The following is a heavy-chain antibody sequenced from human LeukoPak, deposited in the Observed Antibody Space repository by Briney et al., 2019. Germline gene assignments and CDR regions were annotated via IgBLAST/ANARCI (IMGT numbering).Heavy chain of an antibody. V-gene: IGHV3-21*01. J-gene: IGHJ5*02. Sequence: KPGGSLRLSCAASGFTFSSYSMNWVRQAPGKGLEWVSSISSSSSYIYYADSVKGRFTISRDNAKNSLYLQMNSLRAEDTAVYYCARDHNILRYFDWFAGTTGFDPWGQGTLVTVSS. D-gene: IGHD3-9*01. CDR3: ARDHNILRYFDWFAGTTGFDP. CDR1: GFTFSSYS. CDR2: ISSSSSYI.